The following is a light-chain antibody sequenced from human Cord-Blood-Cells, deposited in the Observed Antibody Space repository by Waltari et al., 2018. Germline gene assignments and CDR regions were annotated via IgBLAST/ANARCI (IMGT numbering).Light chain of an antibody. CDR1: ALPKQY. J-gene: IGLJ2*01. CDR3: QSADSSGTYVV. V-gene: IGLV3-25*02. Sequence: SYELTQPPSVSVSPGQTARITCSGDALPKQYAYWYQQKPGQAPVLVIYKDSERPSGIPGGFSGFSSRTTVTFTISGGQAEDEAYHYCQSADSSGTYVVFGGGTKLTVL. CDR2: KDS.